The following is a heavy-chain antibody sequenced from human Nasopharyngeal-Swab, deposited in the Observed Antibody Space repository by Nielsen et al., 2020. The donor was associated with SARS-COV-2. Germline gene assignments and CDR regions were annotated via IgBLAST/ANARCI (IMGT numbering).Heavy chain of an antibody. D-gene: IGHD6-25*01. CDR1: GFTFDDYA. V-gene: IGHV3-9*01. Sequence: SLKISCAASGFTFDDYAMHWVRQAPGKGLEWVSGISWNSGSIAYADSVKGRFTISRDNAKNSLYLQMNSLRREDTAFYYYAKGYSSGWATNYYCGIDVWGQGTTVTVSS. J-gene: IGHJ6*02. CDR3: AKGYSSGWATNYYCGIDV. CDR2: ISWNSGSI.